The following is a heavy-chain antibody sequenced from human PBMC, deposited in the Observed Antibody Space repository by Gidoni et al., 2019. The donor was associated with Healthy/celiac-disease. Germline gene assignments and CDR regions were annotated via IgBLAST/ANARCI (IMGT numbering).Heavy chain of an antibody. Sequence: QVQLVESGGGVVQPGRSLRLSCEASGFTFSSYAMHWVRQAPGKGLEWVAVISYDGSNKYYADSVKGRFTISRDNSKNTLYLQMNSLRAEDTAVYYCARDPLWFGEPDIPGYGMDVWGQGTTVTVSS. CDR1: GFTFSSYA. D-gene: IGHD3-10*01. CDR3: ARDPLWFGEPDIPGYGMDV. CDR2: ISYDGSNK. J-gene: IGHJ6*02. V-gene: IGHV3-30*04.